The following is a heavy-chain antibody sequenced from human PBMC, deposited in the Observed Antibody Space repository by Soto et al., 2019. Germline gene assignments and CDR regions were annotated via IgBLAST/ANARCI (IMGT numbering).Heavy chain of an antibody. CDR1: GYTFTSYD. J-gene: IGHJ4*02. CDR3: ARDRKVVVAATYYFDY. CDR2: MNPNSGNT. D-gene: IGHD2-15*01. V-gene: IGHV1-8*01. Sequence: ASVKVSCKASGYTFTSYDINWVRQATGQGLEWMGWMNPNSGNTGYAQKFQGRVTMTRNTSISTAYMELSSLRSEDTAVYYCARDRKVVVAATYYFDYWGQGTLVTVSS.